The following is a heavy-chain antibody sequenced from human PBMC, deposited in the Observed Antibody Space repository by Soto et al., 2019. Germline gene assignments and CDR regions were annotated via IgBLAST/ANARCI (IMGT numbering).Heavy chain of an antibody. CDR1: GLTFSDYG. D-gene: IGHD1-1*01. V-gene: IGHV3-30*18. J-gene: IGHJ6*02. CDR2: ISYDGSFV. CDR3: AKERGRNRNFAMDV. Sequence: LRLSCVVSGLTFSDYGFHWVRQAPGKGLDWVAAISYDGSFVYYADSVRGRFTISRDNSRNTLDLQMNTLGHEDTAVYYCAKERGRNRNFAMDVWGQGTSVTVSS.